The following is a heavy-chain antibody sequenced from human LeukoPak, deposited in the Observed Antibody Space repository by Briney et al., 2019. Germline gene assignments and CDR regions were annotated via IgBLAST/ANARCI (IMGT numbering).Heavy chain of an antibody. CDR2: ISYDGSNK. J-gene: IGHJ4*02. Sequence: GGSLRLSCAASGFTFSSYAMHWVRQAPGKGLEWVAVISYDGSNKYYADSVKGRFTISRDNSKNTLYLQMNSLRAEDTAVYYCARDADFDWLLGLYFDYWGQGTLVTVSS. CDR3: ARDADFDWLLGLYFDY. D-gene: IGHD3-9*01. CDR1: GFTFSSYA. V-gene: IGHV3-30-3*01.